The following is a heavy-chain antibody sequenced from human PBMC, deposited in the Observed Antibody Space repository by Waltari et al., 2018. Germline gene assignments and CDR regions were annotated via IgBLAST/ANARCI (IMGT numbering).Heavy chain of an antibody. CDR3: ARGSGVDY. V-gene: IGHV3-23*01. CDR2: ISDGGGII. CDR1: GFPFSTSV. D-gene: IGHD7-27*01. J-gene: IGHJ4*02. Sequence: EVQLLESGRGLLPPGGYLRLSCAASGFPFSTSVRNWVRQAPGKGLEWVSSISDGGGIINYADSVKGRFTISRDNSKNTVYLQMKSLRAEDTAVYYCARGSGVDYWGQGTLVTISS.